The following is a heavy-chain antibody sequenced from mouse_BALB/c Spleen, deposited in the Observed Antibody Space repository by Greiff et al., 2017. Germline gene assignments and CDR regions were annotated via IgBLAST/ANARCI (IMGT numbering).Heavy chain of an antibody. J-gene: IGHJ3*01. CDR1: GFNIKDYY. V-gene: IGHV14-1*02. Sequence: EVQLQQSGAELVRPGALVKLSCKASGFNIKDYYMHWVKQRPEQGLEWIGWIDPENGNTISDPKFQGKASITADTSSNTAYLQLSSLTSEDTADYYCASCGYHVAYWGQGTLVTVSA. CDR3: ASCGYHVAY. D-gene: IGHD2-2*01. CDR2: IDPENGNT.